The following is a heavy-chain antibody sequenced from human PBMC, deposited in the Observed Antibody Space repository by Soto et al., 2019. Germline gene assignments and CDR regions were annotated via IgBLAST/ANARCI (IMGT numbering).Heavy chain of an antibody. CDR3: TTTYYDFWSGYYRDEYFDY. CDR2: IKSKTDGGTT. J-gene: IGHJ4*02. D-gene: IGHD3-3*01. CDR1: GFTFSNAW. Sequence: GGSLRLSCAASGFTFSNAWMSWVRQAPGKGLEWVGRIKSKTDGGTTDYAAPVKGRFTISRDDSKNTLYLQMNSLKTEDTAVYYCTTTYYDFWSGYYRDEYFDYWGQGTLVTVSS. V-gene: IGHV3-15*01.